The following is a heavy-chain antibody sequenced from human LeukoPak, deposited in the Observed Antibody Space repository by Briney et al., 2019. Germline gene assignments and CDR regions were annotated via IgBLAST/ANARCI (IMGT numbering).Heavy chain of an antibody. CDR3: ARDDSFQFDS. V-gene: IGHV1-2*02. CDR2: INPNTGVT. CDR1: GYTFTAYY. Sequence: GASVKVSCKASGYTFTAYYMHWVRQAPGQGLEWMGWINPNTGVTNYAQRFQGRVTMTRATSISTAYMELSSLTSVDTAVYFCARDDSFQFDSWGQGALVTVSS. D-gene: IGHD5-18*01. J-gene: IGHJ4*02.